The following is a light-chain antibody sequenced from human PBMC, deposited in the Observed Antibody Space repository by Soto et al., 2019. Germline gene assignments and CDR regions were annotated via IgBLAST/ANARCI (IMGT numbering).Light chain of an antibody. CDR1: SSDLGGYNY. CDR2: DVN. Sequence: QSALTHPASVSGSPGQSIAVSCTGTSSDLGGYNYVSWYQQHPGKAPKLMIHDVNNRPSGISDRFSGSKSGNTASLTISGLQAEDEGNYYCSSHTSSNTLVFGGGTKLTVL. CDR3: SSHTSSNTLV. J-gene: IGLJ2*01. V-gene: IGLV2-14*01.